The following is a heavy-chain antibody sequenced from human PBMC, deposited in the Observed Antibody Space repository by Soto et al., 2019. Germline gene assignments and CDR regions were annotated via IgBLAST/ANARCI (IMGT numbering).Heavy chain of an antibody. CDR2: ISATGTT. J-gene: IGHJ3*01. CDR1: GDSMSSYY. Sequence: QLQLQESGPGLVEPSETLSLTCSVSGDSMSSYYWSWIRQSAEKGLEWIGRISATGTTSYIPSLKSRITLSVDTSKNQFSLNLKFVTAADTAVYFCAGEQYGAANFWGQGTLVTVS. D-gene: IGHD2-15*01. CDR3: AGEQYGAANF. V-gene: IGHV4-4*07.